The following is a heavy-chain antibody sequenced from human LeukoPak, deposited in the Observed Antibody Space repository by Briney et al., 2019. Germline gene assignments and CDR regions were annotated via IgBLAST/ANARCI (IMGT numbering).Heavy chain of an antibody. V-gene: IGHV3-30*02. J-gene: IGHJ4*02. CDR2: IRYNGNNQ. Sequence: PGGSLRLSCAASGFTFNNYGMHWVRQAPGKGLEWVAFIRYNGNNQYYADSVKGRFTISRDNSKNTLYLHMNSLRAEDTAVYHCARGVSYYYDQDPDYWGQGTLVTVSS. D-gene: IGHD3-22*01. CDR1: GFTFNNYG. CDR3: ARGVSYYYDQDPDY.